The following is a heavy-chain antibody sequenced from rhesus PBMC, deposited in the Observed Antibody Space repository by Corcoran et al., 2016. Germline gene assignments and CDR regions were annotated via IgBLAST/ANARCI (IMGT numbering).Heavy chain of an antibody. V-gene: IGHV4-165*01. CDR3: ARDNWIAAAVDY. CDR2: ISGSSGSS. CDR1: GGSFSGHY. Sequence: QVQLQESGPGLVKPSETLSLNRPVSGGSFSGHYLGRTRHPPGKGLEWIGYISGSSGSSDYNPSLKSRVTISTDTSKNQFSLKLSSVTAADTAVYYCARDNWIAAAVDYWGQGVLVTVSS. D-gene: IGHD6-43*01. J-gene: IGHJ4*01.